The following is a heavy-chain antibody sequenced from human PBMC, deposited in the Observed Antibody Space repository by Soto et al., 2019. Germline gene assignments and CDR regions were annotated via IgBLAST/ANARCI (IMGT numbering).Heavy chain of an antibody. CDR3: AKDLPGELLLTCFDP. J-gene: IGHJ5*02. D-gene: IGHD1-26*01. CDR2: INAGNGNT. V-gene: IGHV1-3*01. Sequence: GASVKVSCKASGYTFTSYAMHWVRQAPGQRLEWMGWINAGNGNTKYSQKFQGRVTITRDTSASTAYMELSSLRSEDTALYYCAKDLPGELLLTCFDPWGQGTLVTVSS. CDR1: GYTFTSYA.